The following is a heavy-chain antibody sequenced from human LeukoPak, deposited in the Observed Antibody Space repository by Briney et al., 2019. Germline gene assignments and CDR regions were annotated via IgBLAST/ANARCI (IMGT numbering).Heavy chain of an antibody. D-gene: IGHD5-12*01. V-gene: IGHV3-21*01. CDR3: ARDGRYSGYDWTTYYHYGMDV. CDR1: GFTFSSYS. Sequence: GGSLRLSCAASGFTFSSYSMNWVRQAPGKGLEGVSSINSSNSYIYYAHSVKGRFTISRDNAKNPLYLQMNSLRAEDTAVYYCARDGRYSGYDWTTYYHYGMDVWGQGTTVTVSS. CDR2: INSSNSYI. J-gene: IGHJ6*02.